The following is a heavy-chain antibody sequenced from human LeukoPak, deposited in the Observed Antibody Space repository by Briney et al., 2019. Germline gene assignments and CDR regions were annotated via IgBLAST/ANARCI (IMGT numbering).Heavy chain of an antibody. D-gene: IGHD6-19*01. V-gene: IGHV3-23*01. CDR2: ISGSGGST. J-gene: IGHJ4*02. Sequence: PGGSLRLSCAASGFTFSSYAMSWVRQAPGKGLEWVSAISGSGGSTYYADSVKGRFTVSRDNSKNTLYLQMNSLRAEDTAVYYCAKDPLMRYSSGWYCYFDYWGQGTLVTVSS. CDR3: AKDPLMRYSSGWYCYFDY. CDR1: GFTFSSYA.